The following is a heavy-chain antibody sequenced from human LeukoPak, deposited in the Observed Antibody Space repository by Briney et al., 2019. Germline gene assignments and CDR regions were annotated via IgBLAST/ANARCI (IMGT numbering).Heavy chain of an antibody. J-gene: IGHJ4*02. V-gene: IGHV3-30*02. CDR3: ARAGDSGYIFDY. D-gene: IGHD5-12*01. Sequence: GGSLKLSCAASGFTFSSYGMHWVRQAPGKGLEWVAFIRYDGSNKYYADSVKGRFTISRDNSKNTLYLQMNSLRAEDTAVYYCARAGDSGYIFDYWGQGTLVTVSS. CDR2: IRYDGSNK. CDR1: GFTFSSYG.